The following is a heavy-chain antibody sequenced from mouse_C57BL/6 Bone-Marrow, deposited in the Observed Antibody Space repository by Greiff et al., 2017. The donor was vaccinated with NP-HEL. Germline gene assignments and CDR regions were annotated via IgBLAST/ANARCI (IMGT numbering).Heavy chain of an antibody. Sequence: EVQLQQSGPELVKPGASVKMSCKASGYTFTDYYMNWVKQSPGKGLEWIGVINPYNGGTSYNQKFKGKATLTVDKSSSTAYMELNSLTSEDSAVYYCARGDYWGQGTTLTVSS. J-gene: IGHJ2*01. CDR2: INPYNGGT. CDR1: GYTFTDYY. V-gene: IGHV1-19*01. CDR3: ARGDY.